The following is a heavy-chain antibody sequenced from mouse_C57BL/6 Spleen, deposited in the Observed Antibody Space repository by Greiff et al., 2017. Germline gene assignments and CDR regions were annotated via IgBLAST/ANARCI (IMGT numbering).Heavy chain of an antibody. Sequence: EVQLQQSGPELVKPGASVKISCKASGYTITDYYRNWVKQSHGKNLEWIGDINPNDGGTSYNQKLRGKATSTVDQSSSTAYIELRSLTSEDSAVYYCARGDYLAYWGPGTLVTVAA. J-gene: IGHJ3*01. CDR3: ARGDYLAY. D-gene: IGHD2-4*01. CDR2: INPNDGGT. V-gene: IGHV1-26*01. CDR1: GYTITDYY.